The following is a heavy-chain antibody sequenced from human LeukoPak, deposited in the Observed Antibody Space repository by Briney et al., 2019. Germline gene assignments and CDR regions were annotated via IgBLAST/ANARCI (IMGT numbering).Heavy chain of an antibody. CDR3: AKSPHRYYYYMDV. CDR2: ISGSGGST. Sequence: PGGSLRLSCAASGFTFSSYAMSWVRQAPGKGLEWVSAISGSGGSTYYADPVKGRFTISRDNSKNTLYLQMNSLRAEDTAVYYCAKSPHRYYYYMDVWGKGTTVTVSS. J-gene: IGHJ6*03. V-gene: IGHV3-23*01. CDR1: GFTFSSYA.